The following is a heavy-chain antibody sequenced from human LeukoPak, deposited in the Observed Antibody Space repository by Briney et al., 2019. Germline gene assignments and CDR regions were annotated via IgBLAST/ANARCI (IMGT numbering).Heavy chain of an antibody. D-gene: IGHD3-10*01. Sequence: PGGSLRLSCAASGFTFSSYWMCWVRQAPGKGLEWVANIKQDGSEKYYVDSVKGRFTISRDNAKNSLYLQMNSLRAEDTAVYYCAREFDGSGSYLIDYWGQGTLVTVSS. J-gene: IGHJ4*02. CDR3: AREFDGSGSYLIDY. CDR2: IKQDGSEK. CDR1: GFTFSSYW. V-gene: IGHV3-7*01.